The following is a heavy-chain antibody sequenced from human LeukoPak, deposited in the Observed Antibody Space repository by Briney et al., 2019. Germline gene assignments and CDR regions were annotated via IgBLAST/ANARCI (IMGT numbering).Heavy chain of an antibody. CDR1: GFTFSSHT. D-gene: IGHD2-2*01. J-gene: IGHJ4*02. CDR2: ISNTGSVI. CDR3: ARNLPAADY. V-gene: IGHV3-48*04. Sequence: LPGGSLRLSCAGSGFTFSSHTMNWVRQAPGKGLEWISYISNTGSVIYYADSVKGRFTISRDNAKNSLYLQMNSLRAEDTAVYYCARNLPAADYWGQGTLVTVSS.